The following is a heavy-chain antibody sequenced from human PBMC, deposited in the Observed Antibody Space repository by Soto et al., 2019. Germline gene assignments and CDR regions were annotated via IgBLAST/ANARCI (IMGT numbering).Heavy chain of an antibody. V-gene: IGHV3-74*01. J-gene: IGHJ6*02. Sequence: EVQLVESGGGLVQPGGSLRLSCAASGFTFSTYWMHWVRQAPGKGLVWVSRINSDGTSTNYADSVKGRFTISSDNAKNTLYLQMNSLRAEDTAVYYCARARGGGYSGYGEEAMDVWGQGTTVTVSS. D-gene: IGHD5-12*01. CDR1: GFTFSTYW. CDR3: ARARGGGYSGYGEEAMDV. CDR2: INSDGTST.